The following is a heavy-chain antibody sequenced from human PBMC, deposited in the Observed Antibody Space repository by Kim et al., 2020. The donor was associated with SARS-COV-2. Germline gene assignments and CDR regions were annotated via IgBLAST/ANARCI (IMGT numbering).Heavy chain of an antibody. Sequence: YAQKFQGRVTMTRNTSKSTAYMELSSLRSEDTAVYYCASGWFGEPYGMDVWRQGTTVTVSS. J-gene: IGHJ6*02. CDR3: ASGWFGEPYGMDV. D-gene: IGHD3-10*01. V-gene: IGHV1-8*01.